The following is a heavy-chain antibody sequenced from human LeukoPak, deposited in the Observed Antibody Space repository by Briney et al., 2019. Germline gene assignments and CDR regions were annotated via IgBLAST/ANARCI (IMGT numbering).Heavy chain of an antibody. J-gene: IGHJ4*02. CDR3: ARSDLGTITAGPFNY. V-gene: IGHV1-8*01. Sequence: ASVKVSCKASGYTFTSYDINWVRQATGQGLEWMGWMNPNSGNTGYAQKFQGRVAMTRNTPISTAYMELSSLRSDDTAIYFCARSDLGTITAGPFNYWGQGTLVAVSS. D-gene: IGHD5-24*01. CDR1: GYTFTSYD. CDR2: MNPNSGNT.